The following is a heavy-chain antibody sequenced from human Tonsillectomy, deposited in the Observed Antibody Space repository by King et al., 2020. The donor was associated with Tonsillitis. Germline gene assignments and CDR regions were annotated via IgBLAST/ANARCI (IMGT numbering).Heavy chain of an antibody. CDR2: INPSGGST. V-gene: IGHV1-46*03. CDR3: ARDRHGESSSRGGMDV. CDR1: GYTFTSYY. J-gene: IGHJ6*02. D-gene: IGHD3-10*01. Sequence: VQLVESGAEVKKPGASVKVSCKASGYTFTSYYMHWVRQAPGQGLEWMGIINPSGGSTSYAQKFQGRVTMTRDTSTSTVHMELSSLRSEDTAVYYCARDRHGESSSRGGMDVWGQGTTVTASS.